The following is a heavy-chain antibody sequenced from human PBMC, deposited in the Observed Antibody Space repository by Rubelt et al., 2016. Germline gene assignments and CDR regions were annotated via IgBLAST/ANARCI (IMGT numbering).Heavy chain of an antibody. CDR2: ISSSGSTI. CDR3: ARDDGSGSHYYDYGMDV. D-gene: IGHD3-10*01. Sequence: TASGFTFSSYEMNWVRQAPGKGLEWVSYISSSGSTIYYADSVKGRFTISRDNSNNSLYLQMNSLRAEDTAVYYCARDDGSGSHYYDYGMDVLGQGNTVTVSS. CDR1: GFTFSSYE. V-gene: IGHV3-48*03. J-gene: IGHJ6*02.